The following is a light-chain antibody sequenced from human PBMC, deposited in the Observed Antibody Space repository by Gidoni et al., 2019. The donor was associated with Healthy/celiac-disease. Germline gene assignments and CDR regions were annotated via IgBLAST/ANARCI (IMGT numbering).Light chain of an antibody. V-gene: IGKV3-11*01. J-gene: IGKJ3*01. CDR2: DAS. CDR3: QQRSNWPPFT. Sequence: DIVLTQSPATLSLSPGARATLSCKASQSVSSYLAWYQPKPGQAPRLLIYDASNRATGIPARFSGSGSGTDFTLTISSLEPEDFAVYYCQQRSNWPPFTFGPGTKVDIK. CDR1: QSVSSY.